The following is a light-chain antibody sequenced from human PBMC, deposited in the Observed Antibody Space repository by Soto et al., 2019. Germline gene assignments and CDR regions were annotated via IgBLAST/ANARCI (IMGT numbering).Light chain of an antibody. Sequence: EIVLTQSPGTLSLSPGERATLSCRASQSVSSSYLAWYQQKPGQAPRRLIYGASSRATGIPDRFSGSGSGTDFTLSISGLEPEYVAVYYCEQYGSSSFTFGPGTKVDIK. CDR2: GAS. CDR3: EQYGSSSFT. CDR1: QSVSSSY. V-gene: IGKV3-20*01. J-gene: IGKJ3*01.